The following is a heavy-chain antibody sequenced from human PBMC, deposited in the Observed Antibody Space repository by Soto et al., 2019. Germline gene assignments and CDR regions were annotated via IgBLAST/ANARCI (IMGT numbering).Heavy chain of an antibody. Sequence: PGGSLRLSCAASGFTVSSNYMSWVRQAPGKGLEWVSVIYSGGSTYYADSVKGRFTISRDNSKNTLYLQMNTLRAEDTAVYYCARVLTMWRTLDYWGQGTLVTVPS. V-gene: IGHV3-53*01. CDR3: ARVLTMWRTLDY. D-gene: IGHD3-10*02. J-gene: IGHJ4*02. CDR2: IYSGGST. CDR1: GFTVSSNY.